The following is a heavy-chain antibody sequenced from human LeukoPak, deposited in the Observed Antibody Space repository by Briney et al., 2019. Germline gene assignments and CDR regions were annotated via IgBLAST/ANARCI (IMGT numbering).Heavy chain of an antibody. D-gene: IGHD3-10*01. CDR1: GYTFTSYG. CDR2: ISAYNGNT. CDR3: ARKRITMVQGVNWFDP. Sequence: ASVKVSCKASGYTFTSYGISWVRQAPGQGLEWMGWISAYNGNTNYAQKLQGRVTMTTDTSTSTAYTELRSLRSDDTAVYYCARKRITMVQGVNWFDPWGQGTLVTVSS. J-gene: IGHJ5*02. V-gene: IGHV1-18*01.